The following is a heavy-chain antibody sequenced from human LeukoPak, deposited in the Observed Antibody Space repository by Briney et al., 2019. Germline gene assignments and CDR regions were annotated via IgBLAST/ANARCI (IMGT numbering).Heavy chain of an antibody. V-gene: IGHV4-39*01. CDR1: GGSISSSSYY. Sequence: PSETLSLTCTVSGGSISSSSYYWGWIRQPPGKGLEWIGSTYYSGSTYYNPSLKSRVTISVDTSKNQFSLKLSSVTAADTAVYYCARFPAVTTEYFDYWGQGTLVTVSS. CDR2: TYYSGST. CDR3: ARFPAVTTEYFDY. J-gene: IGHJ4*02. D-gene: IGHD4-17*01.